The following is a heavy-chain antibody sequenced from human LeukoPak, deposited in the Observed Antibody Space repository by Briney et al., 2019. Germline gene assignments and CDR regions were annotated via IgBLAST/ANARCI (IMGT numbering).Heavy chain of an antibody. D-gene: IGHD1-26*01. J-gene: IGHJ4*02. CDR2: IKSKTDGGTT. Sequence: LGGSLRLSCAASGFTFSSCWMHWVRQTPGKGLEWVGRIKSKTDGGTTDYAAPVKGRFTISRDDSKNTLYLQMNSLKTEDTAVYYCTTDKEVGAMVFDYWGQGTLVTVSS. CDR3: TTDKEVGAMVFDY. V-gene: IGHV3-15*01. CDR1: GFTFSSCW.